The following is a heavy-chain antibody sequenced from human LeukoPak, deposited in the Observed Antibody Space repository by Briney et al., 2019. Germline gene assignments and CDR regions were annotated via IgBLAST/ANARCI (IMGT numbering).Heavy chain of an antibody. CDR3: ARDLSARIAAAGTGVDYYYYGMDV. J-gene: IGHJ6*02. D-gene: IGHD6-13*01. Sequence: SQTLSLTCAISGDSVSGNSAAWNWIRQSPSRGLEWLGRTYYRSKWSNDYAVSVKSRITINPDTSKNQFSLQLNSVTPEDTAVYYCARDLSARIAAAGTGVDYYYYGMDVWGQGTTVTVSS. CDR2: TYYRSKWSN. V-gene: IGHV6-1*01. CDR1: GDSVSGNSAA.